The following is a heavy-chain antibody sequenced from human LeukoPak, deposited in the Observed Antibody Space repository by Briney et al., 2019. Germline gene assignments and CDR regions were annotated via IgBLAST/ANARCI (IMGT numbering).Heavy chain of an antibody. V-gene: IGHV3-11*04. CDR1: GFTFSDYY. CDR3: ASLLLTMCGVADWYFDL. CDR2: ISSSGSTI. Sequence: GGSLRLSCAAFGFTFSDYYMSWLRQAPGKGLEWVSYISSSGSTIYYADSVKGRFPISRENAKNSLYLQMNSLRAEDTAVYYCASLLLTMCGVADWYFDLWGRGTLVTASS. J-gene: IGHJ2*01. D-gene: IGHD3-3*01.